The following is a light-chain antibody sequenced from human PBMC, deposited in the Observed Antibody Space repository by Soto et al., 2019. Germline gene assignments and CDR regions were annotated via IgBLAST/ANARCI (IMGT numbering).Light chain of an antibody. CDR2: DVS. J-gene: IGLJ3*02. V-gene: IGLV2-14*03. CDR1: SSDVAGYNF. Sequence: QSALTHPASVSVSPGQSITISCTGTSSDVAGYNFVSWYQHQPGKAPKLMIYDVSYRPSGVSNRFSGSKSGNMASLTISGLKAEDEADYYCSSHTRTNPLVFGGGTKLTVL. CDR3: SSHTRTNPLV.